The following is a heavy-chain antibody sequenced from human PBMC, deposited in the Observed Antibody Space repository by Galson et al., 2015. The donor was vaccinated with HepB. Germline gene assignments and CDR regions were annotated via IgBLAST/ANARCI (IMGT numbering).Heavy chain of an antibody. CDR3: AKNSGSNWFVPHHFDS. V-gene: IGHV3-23*01. J-gene: IGHJ4*02. CDR2: ISGSGVST. D-gene: IGHD6-13*01. CDR1: GFTFANYV. Sequence: SLRLSCAASGFTFANYVMNWVRQAPGKGLEWVSSISGSGVSTYYRGSFKGRFTISRDNSKNTVYLQMKSLRADDTAVYYCAKNSGSNWFVPHHFDSWGQGTLVTVSS.